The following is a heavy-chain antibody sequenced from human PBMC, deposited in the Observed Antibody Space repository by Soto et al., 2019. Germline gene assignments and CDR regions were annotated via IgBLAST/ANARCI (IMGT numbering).Heavy chain of an antibody. J-gene: IGHJ6*02. CDR3: ARELAPYSATGSMDV. CDR1: GFSFNHYW. V-gene: IGHV3-74*01. D-gene: IGHD3-3*02. Sequence: EVQLVESGGGLVQPGGSLRLSCAASGFSFNHYWIHWVRQAPGKWLVWVSRINSDGSSTNYVESVKGRFTISRDNAKSTLYLQMNSLRAEDTAVYFCARELAPYSATGSMDVWGQGTTVAVSS. CDR2: INSDGSST.